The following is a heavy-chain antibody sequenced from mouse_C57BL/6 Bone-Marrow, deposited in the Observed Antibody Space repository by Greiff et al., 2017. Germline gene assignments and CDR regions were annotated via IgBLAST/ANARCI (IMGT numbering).Heavy chain of an antibody. CDR1: GFTFSSYT. D-gene: IGHD1-1*01. J-gene: IGHJ1*03. CDR3: ARRGLLRYTFDV. V-gene: IGHV5-9*01. Sequence: EVMLVESGGGLVKPGGSLKLSCAASGFTFSSYTMSWVRQTPEKRLEWVATISGGGGNTYYPDSVKGRFTISRDNAKNTLYLQMSSLRSEDTALYYCARRGLLRYTFDVWGTGTTVTVSS. CDR2: ISGGGGNT.